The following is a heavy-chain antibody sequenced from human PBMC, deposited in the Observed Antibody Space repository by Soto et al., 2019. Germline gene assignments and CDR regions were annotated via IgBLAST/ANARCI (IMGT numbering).Heavy chain of an antibody. Sequence: SVKVSCKASGGTFSSYAISWVRQAPGQGLEWMGGIIPIFGTANYAQKFQGRVTITADESTSTAYMELSSLRSEDTAVYYCARVNIVVVTANNWFDPWGQGTLVTVSS. CDR2: IIPIFGTA. J-gene: IGHJ5*02. D-gene: IGHD2-21*02. CDR3: ARVNIVVVTANNWFDP. V-gene: IGHV1-69*13. CDR1: GGTFSSYA.